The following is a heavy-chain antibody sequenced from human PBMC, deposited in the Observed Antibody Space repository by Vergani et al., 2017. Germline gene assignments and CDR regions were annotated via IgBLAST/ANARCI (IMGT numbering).Heavy chain of an antibody. V-gene: IGHV4-39*07. CDR1: GGSISSSSYY. J-gene: IGHJ6*02. CDR2: IYYSGST. D-gene: IGHD2-15*01. Sequence: QVQLQQWGAGLLKPSETLSLTCTVSGGSISSSSYYWGWIRQPPGKGLEWIGSIYYSGSTYYNPSLKSRVTISVDTSKNQFSLKLSSVTAADTAVYYCARDLGYCSGGSCLVGYYYYYGMDVWGQGTTVTVSS. CDR3: ARDLGYCSGGSCLVGYYYYYGMDV.